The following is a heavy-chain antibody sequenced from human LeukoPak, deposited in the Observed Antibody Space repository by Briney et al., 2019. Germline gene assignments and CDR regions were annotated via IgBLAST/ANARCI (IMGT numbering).Heavy chain of an antibody. D-gene: IGHD5-12*01. V-gene: IGHV3-30*03. CDR2: MSHDGGIE. Sequence: GRSLRLSCVASGFTLSVYGMHWVRQAPGKGLEWVAVMSHDGGIEKYAGSVKGRFTISRDNSRETLFLQMNSLRSDDTAVYYCARAKIIYSITHMDVWGQGTTVTVSS. CDR1: GFTLSVYG. J-gene: IGHJ6*02. CDR3: ARAKIIYSITHMDV.